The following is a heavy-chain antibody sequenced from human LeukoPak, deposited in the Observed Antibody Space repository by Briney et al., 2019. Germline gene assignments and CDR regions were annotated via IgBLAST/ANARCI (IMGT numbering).Heavy chain of an antibody. CDR2: INHSGST. J-gene: IGHJ4*02. CDR1: GGSFSGYY. Sequence: SETLSPTYAVYGGSFSGYYASWIRQPPGKGLEWIGEINHSGSTNYNPSLKSRVTISVDTSKNQFSLKLSSVTAADTAVYYCASTPGGYSSGWYGVWGQGTLVTVSS. V-gene: IGHV4-34*01. D-gene: IGHD6-19*01. CDR3: ASTPGGYSSGWYGV.